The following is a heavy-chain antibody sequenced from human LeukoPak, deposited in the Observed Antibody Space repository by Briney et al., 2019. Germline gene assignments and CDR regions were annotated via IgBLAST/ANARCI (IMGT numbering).Heavy chain of an antibody. CDR3: ARDGAGAGSTKLDY. CDR2: ISSSGSHK. CDR1: GFTFSIYE. V-gene: IGHV3-48*03. D-gene: IGHD1-26*01. Sequence: GGSVTLSCVLYGFTFSIYEVSWVRQAGGEGLECLSFISSSGSHKFYTDSVKGRFTISRDNAKNSLYLQMNSVGVEDTAIYFCARDGAGAGSTKLDYWGQRSLVTVSS. J-gene: IGHJ4*02.